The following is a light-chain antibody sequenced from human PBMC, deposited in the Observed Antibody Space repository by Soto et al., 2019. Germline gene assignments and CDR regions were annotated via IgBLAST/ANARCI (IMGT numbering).Light chain of an antibody. Sequence: RVLTQSPGTLSVSPGDRVTLSCRASQSISINLAWYQHKPGQAPRLLIHAGSTRATGIPARISGSGSATDFTLTISRLEPEDFAVYYCQQYGSSPLTFGGGTKVDIK. V-gene: IGKV3-20*01. CDR1: QSISIN. CDR3: QQYGSSPLT. CDR2: AGS. J-gene: IGKJ4*01.